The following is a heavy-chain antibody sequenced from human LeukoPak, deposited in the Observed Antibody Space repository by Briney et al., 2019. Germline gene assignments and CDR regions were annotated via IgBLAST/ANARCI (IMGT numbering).Heavy chain of an antibody. CDR2: IYYSGST. V-gene: IGHV4-59*08. J-gene: IGHJ3*02. CDR1: GDSISNYY. D-gene: IGHD1-14*01. CDR3: ARHWGDSPNHSDDLYAFDI. Sequence: PSETLSLTCTVSGDSISNYYWSCIRQPPGKGLEWIGFIYYSGSTNYNPSLRSRVTISVDTSKNQFSLKLSSVTAADTAVYYCARHWGDSPNHSDDLYAFDIWGQGTMVTVSS.